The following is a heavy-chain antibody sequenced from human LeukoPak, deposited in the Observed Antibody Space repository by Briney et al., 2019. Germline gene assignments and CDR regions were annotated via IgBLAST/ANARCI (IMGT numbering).Heavy chain of an antibody. CDR3: ARVGSYYFDY. Sequence: GSLRLSCAVSGFTVSGDYWSWIRQPPGKGLEWIGYIYYSGSTNYNPSLKSRVTISVDTSKNQFSLKLSSVTAADTAVYYCARVGSYYFDYWGQGTLVTVSS. CDR1: GFTVSGDY. J-gene: IGHJ4*02. V-gene: IGHV4-59*02. CDR2: IYYSGST. D-gene: IGHD1-26*01.